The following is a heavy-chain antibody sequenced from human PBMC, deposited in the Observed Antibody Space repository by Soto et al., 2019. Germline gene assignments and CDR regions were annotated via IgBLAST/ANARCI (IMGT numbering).Heavy chain of an antibody. J-gene: IGHJ6*02. Sequence: LSLTCTVSGGSISSYYWSWIRQPPGKGLEWIGYIYYSGSTNYNPSLKSRVTISVDTSKNQFSLKLSSVTAADTAVYYCARDIGNYYYYYGMDVWGQGTTVTVSS. D-gene: IGHD4-4*01. V-gene: IGHV4-59*01. CDR3: ARDIGNYYYYYGMDV. CDR1: GGSISSYY. CDR2: IYYSGST.